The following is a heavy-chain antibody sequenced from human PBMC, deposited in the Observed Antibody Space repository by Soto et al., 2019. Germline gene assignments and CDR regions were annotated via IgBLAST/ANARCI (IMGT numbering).Heavy chain of an antibody. CDR1: GYTFINYG. V-gene: IGHV1-18*01. CDR3: ARAQTPTESDF. D-gene: IGHD2-15*01. J-gene: IGHJ4*02. CDR2: LNTYNANT. Sequence: QIQLVQSEGEVRQPGASVKVSCKTSGYTFINYGVTWVRQRPGQGLEWMGWLNTYNANTKYAQKLQGRVTMTADTPASTAYVELRSLRSDGTAVYFWARAQTPTESDFWGQGTLVIVSS.